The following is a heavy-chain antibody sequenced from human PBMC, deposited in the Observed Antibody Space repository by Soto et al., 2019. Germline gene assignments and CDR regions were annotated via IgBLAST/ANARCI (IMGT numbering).Heavy chain of an antibody. CDR1: GFPFSTYA. D-gene: IGHD1-7*01. V-gene: IGHV3-30-3*01. CDR2: ISYDGYKN. Sequence: GGSLRLSCAASGFPFSTYAMHWVRQAPGKGLEWVALISYDGYKNYYAGSVRGRFTISRDNSKNTLYLQMNSLRPEDTAVYYCARVLLELWPVDYWGQGTLVTVSS. J-gene: IGHJ4*02. CDR3: ARVLLELWPVDY.